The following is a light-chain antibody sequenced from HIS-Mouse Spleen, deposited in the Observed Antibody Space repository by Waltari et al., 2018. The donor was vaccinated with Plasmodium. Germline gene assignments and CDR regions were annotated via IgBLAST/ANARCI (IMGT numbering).Light chain of an antibody. Sequence: SYELTQPPPVAVSPGQTARSTCPGAAVPKQYAYWYQQKPGQAPVLVIYKDSERPSGIPERFSGSSSGTTVTLTISGVQAEDEADYYCQSADSSGTPNWVFGGGTKLTVL. V-gene: IGLV3-25*03. J-gene: IGLJ3*02. CDR2: KDS. CDR3: QSADSSGTPNWV. CDR1: AVPKQY.